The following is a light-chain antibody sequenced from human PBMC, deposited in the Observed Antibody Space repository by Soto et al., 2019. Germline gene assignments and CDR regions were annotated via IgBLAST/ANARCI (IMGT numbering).Light chain of an antibody. V-gene: IGKV3-15*01. J-gene: IGKJ4*01. CDR3: QQYNNWPLT. CDR1: QSVSSSY. CDR2: GAS. Sequence: EIGITQSPATLSVSPGERATLSCRASQSVSSSYLAWYQQKPGQAPRLLIYGASTRATGIPARFSGSGSGTESTLTISSLQSEDFAVYYCQQYNNWPLTFGGGTKV.